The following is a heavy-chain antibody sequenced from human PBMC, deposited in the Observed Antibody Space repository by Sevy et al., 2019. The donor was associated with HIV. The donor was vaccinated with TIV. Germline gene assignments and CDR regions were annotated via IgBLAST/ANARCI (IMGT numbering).Heavy chain of an antibody. CDR2: INHSGST. Sequence: SETLSLTCAVYGGSFSGYYWSWIRQPPGKGLEWIGEINHSGSTNYNPSLKSRVTISVDTSKSQFSLKLSSVTAADTAVYYCARFAYYYDSSGYYSGYFDYWGQGTLVTVSS. CDR1: GGSFSGYY. D-gene: IGHD3-22*01. J-gene: IGHJ4*02. CDR3: ARFAYYYDSSGYYSGYFDY. V-gene: IGHV4-34*01.